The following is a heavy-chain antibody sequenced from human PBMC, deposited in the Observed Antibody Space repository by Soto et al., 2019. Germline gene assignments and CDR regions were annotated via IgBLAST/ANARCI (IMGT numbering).Heavy chain of an antibody. Sequence: QVQLQESGPGLVKPSQTLSLTCTVSGGSISSGGYYWSWTRQHPGKGLEWIGYIYYSGSTYYNPSLKSRVTISVDTSKNQFSLKLSSVTAADTAVYYCARDNRIPAAREGWFDPWGQGTLVTVSS. CDR1: GGSISSGGYY. D-gene: IGHD2-2*01. CDR2: IYYSGST. V-gene: IGHV4-31*03. J-gene: IGHJ5*02. CDR3: ARDNRIPAAREGWFDP.